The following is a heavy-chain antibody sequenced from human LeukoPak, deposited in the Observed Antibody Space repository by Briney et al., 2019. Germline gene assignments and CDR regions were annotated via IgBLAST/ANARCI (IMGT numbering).Heavy chain of an antibody. D-gene: IGHD6-19*01. CDR2: IYSGGST. CDR1: GFTVSSNY. V-gene: IGHV3-66*01. CDR3: ARDSSGWYYFDY. Sequence: GGSLRLSCAASGFTVSSNYMSWVRQAPGKGLEWVSVIYSGGSTYYADSVKGRFTISRDNSKNTLYLQMNSLRAEDTAVYYCARDSSGWYYFDYWGQGTLATVSS. J-gene: IGHJ4*02.